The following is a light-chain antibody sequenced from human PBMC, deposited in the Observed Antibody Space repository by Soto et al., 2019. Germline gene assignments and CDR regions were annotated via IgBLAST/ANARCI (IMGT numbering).Light chain of an antibody. Sequence: QSALTQPASVSGSPGQSITISCTGTSSDVGGYNYVSWYQQYPGKTPKLMIFEVSNRPSGVSNRFSGSKSGNTASLTISGLQADDEADYFCSSYTSTTPVMFGGGTKLTVL. CDR2: EVS. CDR3: SSYTSTTPVM. J-gene: IGLJ3*02. V-gene: IGLV2-14*01. CDR1: SSDVGGYNY.